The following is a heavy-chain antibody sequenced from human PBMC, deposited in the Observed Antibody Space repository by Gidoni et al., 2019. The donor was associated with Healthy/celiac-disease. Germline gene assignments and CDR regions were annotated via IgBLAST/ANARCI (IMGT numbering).Heavy chain of an antibody. CDR3: ARVRCSSTSCHPAYYYYYYMDV. D-gene: IGHD2-2*01. J-gene: IGHJ6*03. CDR2: IYTSGRT. V-gene: IGHV4-61*02. CDR1: GGSISSGSYY. Sequence: QVQLQESGPGLVKPSQTLSLTCTVSGGSISSGSYYWSWIRQPAGKGLEWIGRIYTSGRTNYNPSLKSRVTISVDTSKNQFSLKLSSVTAADTAVYYCARVRCSSTSCHPAYYYYYYMDVWGKGTTVTVSS.